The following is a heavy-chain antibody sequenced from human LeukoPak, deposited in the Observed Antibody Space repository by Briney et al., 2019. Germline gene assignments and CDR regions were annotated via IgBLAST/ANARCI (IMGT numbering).Heavy chain of an antibody. V-gene: IGHV1-69*01. CDR2: ILPVFGTS. Sequence: ASVKVSCKASGGTYNNDAITWVRQAPGQGLEWVGGILPVFGTSNYAQRFQGRVTITADESTGTTYMELSSLRSEDTAVYYCARAHRGFYYGSGNYYYLDVWGKGTTVTVSS. CDR1: GGTYNNDA. D-gene: IGHD3-10*01. J-gene: IGHJ6*03. CDR3: ARAHRGFYYGSGNYYYLDV.